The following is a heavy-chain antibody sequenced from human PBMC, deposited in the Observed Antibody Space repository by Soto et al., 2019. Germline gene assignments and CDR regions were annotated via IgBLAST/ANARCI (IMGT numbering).Heavy chain of an antibody. CDR3: AKYPYGRFGELPINLPPYYFDY. CDR2: ISGSGGST. D-gene: IGHD3-10*01. J-gene: IGHJ4*02. Sequence: GGSLRLSCAASGFTFSSYAMSWVRQAPGKGLEWVSAISGSGGSTYYADSVKGRFTISRDNSKNTLYLQMNSLRAEDTAVYYCAKYPYGRFGELPINLPPYYFDYWGQGTLVTVSS. CDR1: GFTFSSYA. V-gene: IGHV3-23*01.